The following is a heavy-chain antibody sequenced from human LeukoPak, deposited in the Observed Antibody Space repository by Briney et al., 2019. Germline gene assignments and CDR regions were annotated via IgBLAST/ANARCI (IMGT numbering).Heavy chain of an antibody. Sequence: SETLSLTCTVSGASISSYYWSWIRQPAGKGLEWIGRIYTSGSTNYNPSLKSRVTMSVDTSKNQFSLKLSSVTAADTAVYYCARDIVVVPAAMRDGYYYYGMDVWGQGTTVTVSS. CDR1: GASISSYY. CDR3: ARDIVVVPAAMRDGYYYYGMDV. J-gene: IGHJ6*02. D-gene: IGHD2-2*01. V-gene: IGHV4-4*07. CDR2: IYTSGST.